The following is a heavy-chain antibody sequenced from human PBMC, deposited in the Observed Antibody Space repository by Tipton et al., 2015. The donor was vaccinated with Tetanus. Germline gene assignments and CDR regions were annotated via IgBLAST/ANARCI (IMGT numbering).Heavy chain of an antibody. CDR1: GYTFTTYL. CDR2: INPGDGVK. CDR3: ARERSGGLFEY. D-gene: IGHD4-23*01. Sequence: QLVQSGPEVLKPGASVKVSCKASGYTFTTYLIHWARQAPGQGLEWMGIINPGDGVKMYAQKFQGRVTMTRDTSTSTVYMDLRSLESEYTAVYYCARERSGGLFEYWGQGTLVTVSS. J-gene: IGHJ4*02. V-gene: IGHV1-46*01.